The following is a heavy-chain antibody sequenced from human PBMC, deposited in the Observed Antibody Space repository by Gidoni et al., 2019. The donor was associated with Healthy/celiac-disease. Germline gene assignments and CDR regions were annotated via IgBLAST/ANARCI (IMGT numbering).Heavy chain of an antibody. D-gene: IGHD2-2*01. Sequence: EVQLVESGGGLVQPGGSLRLSCEASGFTFSDHYMDWVRQAPGKGLEWVGRTRNKANSYTTEYAASVKGRFTISRDDSKNSLYLQMNSLKTEDTAVYYCARTPGLLFEGDYYYGMDVWGQGTTVTVSS. CDR3: ARTPGLLFEGDYYYGMDV. J-gene: IGHJ6*02. CDR1: GFTFSDHY. V-gene: IGHV3-72*01. CDR2: TRNKANSYTT.